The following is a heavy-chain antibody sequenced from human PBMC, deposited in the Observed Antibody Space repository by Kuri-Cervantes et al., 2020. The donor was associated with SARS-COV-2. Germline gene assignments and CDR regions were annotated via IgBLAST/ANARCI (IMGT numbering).Heavy chain of an antibody. CDR1: GFTFSSYA. J-gene: IGHJ5*02. Sequence: GGSLRLSCAASGFTFSSYAMRWVRQAPGKGLEWVSPISGSGGSTYYADSVKGRFTISRDNSKNTLYLQMNSLRVEDTAVYYCAIPRNDYYDSSGPFLSWGQGTLVTVSS. D-gene: IGHD3-22*01. CDR2: ISGSGGST. CDR3: AIPRNDYYDSSGPFLS. V-gene: IGHV3-23*01.